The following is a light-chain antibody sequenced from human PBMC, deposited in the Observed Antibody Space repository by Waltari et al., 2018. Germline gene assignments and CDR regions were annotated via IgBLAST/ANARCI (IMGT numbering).Light chain of an antibody. CDR2: GAS. Sequence: EVLMTQSPATLSVSPGERATLSCRASQSIAMNLAWYQQKPGQAPRLLIYGASTRATGVPDRFSGSGSGTEFTLTISSLQSEDFAVYYCQQYNNWRTFGQGTKVEIK. V-gene: IGKV3-15*01. CDR1: QSIAMN. J-gene: IGKJ2*01. CDR3: QQYNNWRT.